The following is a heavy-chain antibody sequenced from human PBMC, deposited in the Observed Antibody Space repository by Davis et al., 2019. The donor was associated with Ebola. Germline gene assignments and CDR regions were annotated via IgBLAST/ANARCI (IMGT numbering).Heavy chain of an antibody. CDR1: PDSPTSSYY. CDR2: MYYSGSS. CDR3: ARAPLRRGYSHFDY. J-gene: IGHJ4*02. V-gene: IGHV4-59*01. Sequence: PSETLSLTCTAPPDSPTSSYYWNCIRQTPGKRLEWIGYMYYSGSSSYNPSLSSRVTISPDTSKNQFSLRVSSVTAADTAVYYCARAPLRRGYSHFDYWGQGALVTVSS. D-gene: IGHD5-18*01.